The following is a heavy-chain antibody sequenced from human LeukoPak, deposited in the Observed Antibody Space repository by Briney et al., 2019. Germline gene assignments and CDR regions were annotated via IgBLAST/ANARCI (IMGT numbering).Heavy chain of an antibody. CDR1: GFTFSSYG. CDR2: IRYDGSNK. D-gene: IGHD3-16*01. Sequence: GGSLRLSCAASGFTFSSYGMHWVRQAPGKGLEWVAFIRYDGSNKYYADSVKGRFTISRDNSKNTLYLQMNSLRAEDTAVYYCAKNPQSYEGWFDPWGQGTLVTVSS. V-gene: IGHV3-30*02. J-gene: IGHJ5*02. CDR3: AKNPQSYEGWFDP.